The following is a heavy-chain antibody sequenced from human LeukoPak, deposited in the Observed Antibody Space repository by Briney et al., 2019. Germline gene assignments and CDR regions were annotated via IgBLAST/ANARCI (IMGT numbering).Heavy chain of an antibody. D-gene: IGHD2-15*01. CDR3: ATIRPYCSGGSCYFQYYFDY. J-gene: IGHJ4*02. CDR2: FYPEDGET. Sequence: ASVRVSCKVSGYTLTELSMHWVRQAPGKGLEWMGGFYPEDGETIYAQKFQGRVTMTEDTSTDTAYMELSSLRSEDTAVYYCATIRPYCSGGSCYFQYYFDYWGQGTLVTVSS. CDR1: GYTLTELS. V-gene: IGHV1-24*01.